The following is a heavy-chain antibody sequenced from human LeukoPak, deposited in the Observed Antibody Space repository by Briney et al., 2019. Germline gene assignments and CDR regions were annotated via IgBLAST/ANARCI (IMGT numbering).Heavy chain of an antibody. CDR1: GFYFSTYD. CDR3: AKGLGTGSVLARPLHY. Sequence: GGSVKLSCAASGFYFSTYDMYWVRHAPDKGLQWVAVISSDGYRTDYPDSVRGRFTISRDNFKNTVDLQMISVTAEDTAMYFCAKGLGTGSVLARPLHYWGQGTLVTVSS. CDR2: ISSDGYRT. D-gene: IGHD3-10*01. J-gene: IGHJ4*02. V-gene: IGHV3-30*18.